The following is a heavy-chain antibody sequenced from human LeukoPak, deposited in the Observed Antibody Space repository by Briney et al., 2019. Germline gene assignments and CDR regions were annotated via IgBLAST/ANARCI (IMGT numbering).Heavy chain of an antibody. J-gene: IGHJ4*02. CDR1: GGTFSSYA. Sequence: SVKVSCTASGGTFSSYAISWVRQAPGQGLEWMGGIIPIFGTANYAQKFQGRVTITADESTSTAYMELSSLRSEDTAVYYCARFYGSGSYYYFDYWGQGTLVTVSS. CDR3: ARFYGSGSYYYFDY. V-gene: IGHV1-69*13. CDR2: IIPIFGTA. D-gene: IGHD3-10*01.